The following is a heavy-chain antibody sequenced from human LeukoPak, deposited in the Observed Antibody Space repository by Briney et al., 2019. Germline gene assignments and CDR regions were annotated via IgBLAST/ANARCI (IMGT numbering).Heavy chain of an antibody. CDR3: ARDVSDYGGGDSSGFDY. J-gene: IGHJ4*02. CDR1: GYSFTRYY. CDR2: VNPNSGAT. V-gene: IGHV1-2*02. D-gene: IGHD4-23*01. Sequence: AAVKVPRKASGYSFTRYYIHLLRLAPGQGMEWTGWVNPNSGATNYAQKFQGRVTMTRDTYISTADMELGRLRSDGTAGYYCARDVSDYGGGDSSGFDYWGQGTLVTVSS.